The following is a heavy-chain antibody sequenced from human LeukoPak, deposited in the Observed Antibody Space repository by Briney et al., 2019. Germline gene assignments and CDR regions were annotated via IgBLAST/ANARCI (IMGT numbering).Heavy chain of an antibody. CDR3: ARSKGWYPTDAFDI. CDR1: GFTFSSHW. D-gene: IGHD6-19*01. CDR2: INGDGSNT. V-gene: IGHV3-74*03. Sequence: GGSLRLSCAASGFTFSSHWMHWVRQAPGKGLVWVSRINGDGSNTTYADSVKGRFTISRDNAKNTLYLQMNSLRAEDTAVYRCARSKGWYPTDAFDIWGQGTMVTVSS. J-gene: IGHJ3*02.